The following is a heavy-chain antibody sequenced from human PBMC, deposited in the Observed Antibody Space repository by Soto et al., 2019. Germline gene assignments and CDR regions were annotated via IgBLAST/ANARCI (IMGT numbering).Heavy chain of an antibody. Sequence: QVQLQESGPGLVKPSQTLSLTCTVSGGSISSGGYYWSWIRQHPGKGLEWVGYIYYSGSTYYNPSLKSRVTISVDTSKNQFSLKLSSVTAADTAVYYCARDHRASSSGWYGDAFDIWGQGTMVTVSS. CDR1: GGSISSGGYY. CDR3: ARDHRASSSGWYGDAFDI. CDR2: IYYSGST. D-gene: IGHD6-19*01. J-gene: IGHJ3*02. V-gene: IGHV4-31*03.